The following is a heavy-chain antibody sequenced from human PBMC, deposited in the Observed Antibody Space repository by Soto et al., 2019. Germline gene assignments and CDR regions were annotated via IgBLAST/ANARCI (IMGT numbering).Heavy chain of an antibody. Sequence: QVQLVQSGAEVKKPGASVKVSCKASGYTFTSYGISWVRQAPGQGLEWMGWISAYNGNTNYAQKLQGRVTMTTDTSTGTAYMELRSLRSDDTAVYYGARDKSSSSRDYYYYYGMDVWGQGTTVTVSS. J-gene: IGHJ6*02. V-gene: IGHV1-18*01. D-gene: IGHD6-6*01. CDR1: GYTFTSYG. CDR3: ARDKSSSSRDYYYYYGMDV. CDR2: ISAYNGNT.